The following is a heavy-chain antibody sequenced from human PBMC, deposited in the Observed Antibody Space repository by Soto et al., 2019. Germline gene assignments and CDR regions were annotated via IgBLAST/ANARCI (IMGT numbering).Heavy chain of an antibody. Sequence: PGGSLRLSCAASGFTFSSDWMSWVRQAPGKGLEWVANIKQDGREKYYVDSVKGRFTISRDNAKNSLYLQMNSLRAEDTAVYYCARSRIRAVWFDPWGQGTLVTVSS. J-gene: IGHJ5*02. CDR3: ARSRIRAVWFDP. CDR1: GFTFSSDW. D-gene: IGHD5-18*01. CDR2: IKQDGREK. V-gene: IGHV3-7*03.